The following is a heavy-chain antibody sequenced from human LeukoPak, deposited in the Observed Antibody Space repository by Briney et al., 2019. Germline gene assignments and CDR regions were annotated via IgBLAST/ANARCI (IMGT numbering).Heavy chain of an antibody. D-gene: IGHD6-6*01. Sequence: GASVKVSCKVSGYTLTDLSMHWVRQAPGKGLEWMGGFDPEDGETIYAQRFQGRVTMTEDTSTDTAYMELSSLRSEDTAVYYCATVKYSSSSDGYNWFDPWGQGTLVTVSS. CDR1: GYTLTDLS. J-gene: IGHJ5*02. CDR2: FDPEDGET. CDR3: ATVKYSSSSDGYNWFDP. V-gene: IGHV1-24*01.